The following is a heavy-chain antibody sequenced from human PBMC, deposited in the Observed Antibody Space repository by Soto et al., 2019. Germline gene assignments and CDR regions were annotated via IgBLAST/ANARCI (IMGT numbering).Heavy chain of an antibody. D-gene: IGHD3-3*01. Sequence: GGSLRLSCRASGYDFRTYSMNWVRQAPGQGLEWIAYVSLDSDTIQYADSVKGRFTISRDDAENSLYLQMDSLRDEDTATYYCARLYYDYVWGQGTTVTVSS. J-gene: IGHJ6*02. CDR2: VSLDSDTI. CDR3: ARLYYDYV. V-gene: IGHV3-48*02. CDR1: GYDFRTYS.